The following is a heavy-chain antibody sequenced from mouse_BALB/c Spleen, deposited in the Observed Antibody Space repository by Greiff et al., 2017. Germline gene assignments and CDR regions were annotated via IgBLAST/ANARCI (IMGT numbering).Heavy chain of an antibody. D-gene: IGHD2-14*01. J-gene: IGHJ2*01. V-gene: IGHV1-7*01. CDR1: GYTFTSYW. CDR2: INPSTGYT. Sequence: VQLQQSGADLAKPGASVKMSCKASGYTFTSYWMHWVKQRPGQGLEWIGYINPSTGYTEYNQKFKDKATLTADKSSSTAYMQLSSLTSEDSAVYYCARGRYDVNFDYWGQGTTLTVSS. CDR3: ARGRYDVNFDY.